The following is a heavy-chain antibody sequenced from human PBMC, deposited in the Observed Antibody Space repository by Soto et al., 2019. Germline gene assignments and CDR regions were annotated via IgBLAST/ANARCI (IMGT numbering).Heavy chain of an antibody. CDR3: VKGSWLDDF. D-gene: IGHD3-9*01. CDR1: GFTFVTYE. V-gene: IGHV3-23*01. J-gene: IGHJ4*02. CDR2: IRGGGDDTT. Sequence: EVPLLESGGGLVQPGGSLRLSCTASGFTFVTYEMTWVRQAPGKGLDWVSTIRGGGDDTTYYANSVRGRFTVSRDNSKNTLYLQMSCLCPEDTAVYYCVKGSWLDDFGGQGTLVTVSS.